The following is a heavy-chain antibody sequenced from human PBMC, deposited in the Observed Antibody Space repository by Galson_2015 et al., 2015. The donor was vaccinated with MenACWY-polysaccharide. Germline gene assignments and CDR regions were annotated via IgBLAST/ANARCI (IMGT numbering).Heavy chain of an antibody. J-gene: IGHJ4*02. V-gene: IGHV3-30*18. CDR1: GFTFSTYG. Sequence: SLRLSCAASGFTFSTYGMHWVRQAPGKRLEWVAVVSYDGSKNQYADSVEGRFTISRDNSKNTLYLQMSSLRAEDTAVYYCAKGRFEYYDFWSGYFFDYWGQGTLVTVSS. D-gene: IGHD3-3*01. CDR2: VSYDGSKN. CDR3: AKGRFEYYDFWSGYFFDY.